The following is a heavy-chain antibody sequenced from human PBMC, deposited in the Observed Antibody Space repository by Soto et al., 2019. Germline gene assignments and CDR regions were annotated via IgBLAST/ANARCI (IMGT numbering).Heavy chain of an antibody. CDR3: ARDRGQPYCSGGSCYPTPYYYYYGMDV. V-gene: IGHV3-33*01. J-gene: IGHJ6*02. CDR2: IWYDGSNK. Sequence: GGSLRLSCAASGFTFSSYGMHWVRQAPGKGLEWVAVIWYDGSNKYYADSVKGRFTISRDNSKNTLYLQMNSLRAEDTAVYYCARDRGQPYCSGGSCYPTPYYYYYGMDVWGQGTTVTVSS. D-gene: IGHD2-15*01. CDR1: GFTFSSYG.